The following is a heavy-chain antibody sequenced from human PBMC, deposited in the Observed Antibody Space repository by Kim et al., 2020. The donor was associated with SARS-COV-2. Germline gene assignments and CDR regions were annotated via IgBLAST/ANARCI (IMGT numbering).Heavy chain of an antibody. V-gene: IGHV5-51*01. CDR1: GYSFTSYW. J-gene: IGHJ5*02. CDR3: ARVPMYYYDSSGYSPYNWFDP. Sequence: GESLKISCKGSGYSFTSYWIGWVRQMPGKGLEWMVIIYPGDSDTRYSPSFQGQVTISADKSISTAYLQWSSLKASDTAMYYCARVPMYYYDSSGYSPYNWFDPWGQGTLVTVSS. CDR2: IYPGDSDT. D-gene: IGHD3-22*01.